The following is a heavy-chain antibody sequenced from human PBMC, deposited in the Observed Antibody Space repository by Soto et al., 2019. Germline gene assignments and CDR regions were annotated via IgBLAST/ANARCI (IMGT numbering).Heavy chain of an antibody. Sequence: SETLFLTCTVSGGSISSSSYYWGWIRQPPGKGLEWIGSIYYSGSTYYNPSLKSRVTISVDTSKNQFSLKLSSVTAADTAVYYCARHCSNWNYCYYYGMDVWGQGTTVTVSS. D-gene: IGHD1-20*01. CDR1: GGSISSSSYY. CDR3: ARHCSNWNYCYYYGMDV. J-gene: IGHJ6*02. CDR2: IYYSGST. V-gene: IGHV4-39*01.